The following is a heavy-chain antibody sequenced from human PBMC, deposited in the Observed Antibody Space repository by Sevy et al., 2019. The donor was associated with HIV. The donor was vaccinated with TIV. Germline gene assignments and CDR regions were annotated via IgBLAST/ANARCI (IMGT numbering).Heavy chain of an antibody. J-gene: IGHJ6*02. CDR2: IYYSGST. V-gene: IGHV4-31*03. CDR1: GGSISSGGYY. D-gene: IGHD3-3*01. Sequence: SETLSLTCTVSGGSISSGGYYWSWIRQHPGKGLEWIGYIYYSGSTYYNPSLKSRFTISVDTSKNQFSLKLSSMTAADTAGYYCARDMGPESGYYNYYYGMDVWGQGTTVTVSS. CDR3: ARDMGPESGYYNYYYGMDV.